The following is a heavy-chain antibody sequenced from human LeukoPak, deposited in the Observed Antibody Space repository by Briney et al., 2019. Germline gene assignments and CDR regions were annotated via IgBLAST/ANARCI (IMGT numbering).Heavy chain of an antibody. J-gene: IGHJ4*02. CDR2: IYHSGST. V-gene: IGHV4-30-2*01. CDR1: GGSISSGGYS. Sequence: SQTLSLTCAVSGGSISSGGYSWSWIRQPPGKGLEWIGYIYHSGSTNYNPSLKSRVTISVDTSKNQFSLKLSSVTAADTAVYYCARGRLLLWFGESQYDYWGQGTLVTVSS. CDR3: ARGRLLLWFGESQYDY. D-gene: IGHD3-10*01.